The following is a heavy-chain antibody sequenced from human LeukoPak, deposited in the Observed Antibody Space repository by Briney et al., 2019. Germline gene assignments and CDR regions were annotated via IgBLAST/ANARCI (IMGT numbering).Heavy chain of an antibody. J-gene: IGHJ4*02. V-gene: IGHV4-61*02. Sequence: SETLSLTCTVSGGSISSGSYYWSWIRQPAGKGQVWIGRIYTSGSTNYNPSLKSRVTISVDTSKNQFSLKLSSVTAADTAVYYCARDRYYYDSSGYQALLDYWGQGTLVTVSS. CDR1: GGSISSGSYY. CDR2: IYTSGST. D-gene: IGHD3-22*01. CDR3: ARDRYYYDSSGYQALLDY.